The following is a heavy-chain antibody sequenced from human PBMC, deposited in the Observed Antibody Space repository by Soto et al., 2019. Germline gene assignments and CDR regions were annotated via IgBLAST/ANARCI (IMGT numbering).Heavy chain of an antibody. CDR2: INHSGST. J-gene: IGHJ4*02. CDR3: ARRRTYYDILTGYPKGLNFDY. Sequence: PSETLSLTCAVYGGSFSGYYWSWIRQPPGKGLEWIGEINHSGSTNYNPSLKSRVTITVDTSKNQFSLKLSSVTAADTAVYYCARRRTYYDILTGYPKGLNFDYWGQGTLVTV. CDR1: GGSFSGYY. D-gene: IGHD3-9*01. V-gene: IGHV4-34*01.